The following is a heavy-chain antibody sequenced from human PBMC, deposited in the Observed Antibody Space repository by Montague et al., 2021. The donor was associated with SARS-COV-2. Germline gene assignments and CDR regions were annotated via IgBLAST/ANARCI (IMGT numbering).Heavy chain of an antibody. V-gene: IGHV3-23*03. J-gene: IGHJ4*02. CDR2: IYSGGSST. D-gene: IGHD3-9*01. Sequence: SLRLSCAASGFTFSSSAMIWVRQAPGKGLEWVSVIYSGGSSTYYADSVKGRFTISRDNSKNTPYLEMNSLRAEDTAVYYCAKVTYYDILTGSIPFRYYFDYWGQGTLVTVSS. CDR3: AKVTYYDILTGSIPFRYYFDY. CDR1: GFTFSSSA.